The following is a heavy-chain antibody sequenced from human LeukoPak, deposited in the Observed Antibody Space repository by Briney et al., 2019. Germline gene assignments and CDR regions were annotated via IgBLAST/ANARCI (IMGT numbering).Heavy chain of an antibody. CDR1: GGSISSYY. CDR2: IYYSGST. V-gene: IGHV4-59*01. CDR3: ARGPRNFYYFDY. Sequence: SETLSLTCTVSGGSISSYYWSWIRQPPGKGLEWIGYIYYSGSTNYNPSLKSRVTISVDTSKDQFSLKLSSVTAADTAVYYCARGPRNFYYFDYWGQGTLVTVSS. D-gene: IGHD4-11*01. J-gene: IGHJ4*02.